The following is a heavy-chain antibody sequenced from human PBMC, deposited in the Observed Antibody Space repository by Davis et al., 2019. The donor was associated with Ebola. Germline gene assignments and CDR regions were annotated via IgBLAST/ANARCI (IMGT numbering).Heavy chain of an antibody. CDR3: AKELYSSGWGYYGMDV. V-gene: IGHV3-30*18. D-gene: IGHD6-19*01. Sequence: GESLKISCAASGFTFSESWMAWVRQAPGKGLEWVAVISYDGSNKNYADSVKGRFTISRDNSKNTLYLQMNSLRAEDTAVYYCAKELYSSGWGYYGMDVWGQGTTVTVSS. J-gene: IGHJ6*02. CDR1: GFTFSESW. CDR2: ISYDGSNK.